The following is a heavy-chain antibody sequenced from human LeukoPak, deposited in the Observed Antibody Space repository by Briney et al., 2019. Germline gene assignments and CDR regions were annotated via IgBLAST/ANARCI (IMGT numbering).Heavy chain of an antibody. D-gene: IGHD4-17*01. CDR1: GFTFSSYA. J-gene: IGHJ4*02. V-gene: IGHV3-23*01. CDR2: ISGSGGST. CDR3: AKVADYGDYFDY. Sequence: GGSLRLSCAPSGFTFSSYAMNWVRQPPGKGLEWVSAISGSGGSTYYADSVKGRFTISRDNSKNTLYLQMNSLRAEDTAVYYCAKVADYGDYFDYWGQGTLVTVSS.